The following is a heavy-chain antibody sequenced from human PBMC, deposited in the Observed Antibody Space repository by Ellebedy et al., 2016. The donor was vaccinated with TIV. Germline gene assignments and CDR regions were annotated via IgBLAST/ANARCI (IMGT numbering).Heavy chain of an antibody. V-gene: IGHV4-61*01. CDR3: ARRGGKGIAAAGNYYYYGMDV. CDR1: GGSVSSGSYY. D-gene: IGHD6-13*01. Sequence: SETLSLTCTVSGGSVSSGSYYWSWIRQPPGKGLEWIGYIYYSGSTNYNPSLKSRVTISVDTSKNQFSLKLSSVTAADTAVYYCARRGGKGIAAAGNYYYYGMDVWGQGTTVTVSS. CDR2: IYYSGST. J-gene: IGHJ6*02.